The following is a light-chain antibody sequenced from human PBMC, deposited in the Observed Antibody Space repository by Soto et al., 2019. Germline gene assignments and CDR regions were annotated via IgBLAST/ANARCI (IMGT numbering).Light chain of an antibody. CDR2: DAS. J-gene: IGKJ2*01. CDR3: QQYNSYWYT. Sequence: DIQMTQSPSTLSASVGDRVTITCRASQSISSGLAWYQQKPGKAPKLLIYDASSLESGVPSRFSGSGSGTEFTLTISSLQPDDVATYYCQQYNSYWYTFGQGTKLEIK. CDR1: QSISSG. V-gene: IGKV1-5*01.